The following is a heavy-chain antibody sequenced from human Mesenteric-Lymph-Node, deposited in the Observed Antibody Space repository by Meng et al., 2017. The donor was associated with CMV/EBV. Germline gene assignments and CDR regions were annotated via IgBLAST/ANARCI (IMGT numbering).Heavy chain of an antibody. CDR1: GGSISSSSYY. CDR3: ARPHYYGSGSSPWFDP. CDR2: IYYSGST. D-gene: IGHD3-10*01. J-gene: IGHJ5*02. V-gene: IGHV4-39*01. Sequence: QLQLQESGPGLVKPSETLSPTCTVSGGSISSSSYYWGGIRQPPGKGLEWIGSIYYSGSTYYNPSLKSRVTISVDTSKNQFSLKLSSVTAADTAVYYCARPHYYGSGSSPWFDPWGQGTLVTVSS.